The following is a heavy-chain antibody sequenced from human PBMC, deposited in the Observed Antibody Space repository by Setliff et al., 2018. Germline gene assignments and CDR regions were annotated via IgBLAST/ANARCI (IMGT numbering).Heavy chain of an antibody. CDR1: GFTFTTYW. J-gene: IGHJ3*02. D-gene: IGHD2-2*01. CDR2: INQDGSEK. CDR3: TTDRVGCSGTSCYNAFDI. Sequence: GGSLRLSCGASGFTFTTYWMSWVRQAPGKGLEWVANINQDGSEKFFVDSVKGRFTISRDNAKNSLYLQMNSLRAEDIAVYFCTTDRVGCSGTSCYNAFDIWGQGTMVTVSS. V-gene: IGHV3-7*03.